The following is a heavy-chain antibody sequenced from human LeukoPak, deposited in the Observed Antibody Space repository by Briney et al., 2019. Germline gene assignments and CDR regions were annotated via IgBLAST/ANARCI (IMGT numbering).Heavy chain of an antibody. V-gene: IGHV3-9*03. CDR3: AKDSERDTTMVTDY. D-gene: IGHD5-18*01. Sequence: PGRSLRLSCAASGFTFDDYAMHWVRQAPAKGLEWVSGISWNRGSIGYADSVKGRFTISRDNAKNSLYLQTNSLTAEDMALYYCAKDSERDTTMVTDYWGQGTLVTVSS. CDR1: GFTFDDYA. J-gene: IGHJ4*02. CDR2: ISWNRGSI.